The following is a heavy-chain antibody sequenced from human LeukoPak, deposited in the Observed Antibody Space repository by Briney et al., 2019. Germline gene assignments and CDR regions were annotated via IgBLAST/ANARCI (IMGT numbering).Heavy chain of an antibody. J-gene: IGHJ2*01. CDR2: TYYRSKWYN. CDR3: ARDNGLYYYDSSGYYSHWYFHL. V-gene: IGHV6-1*01. D-gene: IGHD3-22*01. CDR1: GDSVSSNSAA. Sequence: SQTLSLTCAISGDSVSSNSAAWNWIRQSPSRGLEWLGRTYYRSKWYNDYAVSVKSRITINPDTSKNQFSLQLNSVTPEDTAVYYCARDNGLYYYDSSGYYSHWYFHLWGRGTLVTVSS.